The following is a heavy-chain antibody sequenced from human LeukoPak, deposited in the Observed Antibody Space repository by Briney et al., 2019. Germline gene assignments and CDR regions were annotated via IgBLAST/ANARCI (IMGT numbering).Heavy chain of an antibody. CDR2: INPNSGGP. CDR3: ARDLIPAAVSDSYGMDV. Sequence: ASVRVSCKASGYIFTAYYLHWVRQAPGQGLEWMGRINPNSGGPNSAQKFQGRVTMTRDTSISTAYMELNGLRSGDTAIYYCARDLIPAAVSDSYGMDVWGLGTTVTVSS. CDR1: GYIFTAYY. J-gene: IGHJ6*02. V-gene: IGHV1-2*02. D-gene: IGHD2-2*01.